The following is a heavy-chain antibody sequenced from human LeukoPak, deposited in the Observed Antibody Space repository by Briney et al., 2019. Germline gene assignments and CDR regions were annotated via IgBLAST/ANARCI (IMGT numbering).Heavy chain of an antibody. V-gene: IGHV4-34*01. CDR2: INHSGST. J-gene: IGHJ4*02. Sequence: SETLSLTCAVYGGSFSGYYWSWIRQPPGKGLEWIGEINHSGSTNYNPSLKSRVTISVDTSKSQFSLNLTSVTAADTAVYYCARGNYYDSSGLPFDYWGQGTLVTVSS. D-gene: IGHD3-22*01. CDR1: GGSFSGYY. CDR3: ARGNYYDSSGLPFDY.